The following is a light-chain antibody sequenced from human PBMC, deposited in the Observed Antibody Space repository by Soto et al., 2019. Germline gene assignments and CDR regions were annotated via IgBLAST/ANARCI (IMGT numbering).Light chain of an antibody. CDR3: SSYTNSSTRV. J-gene: IGLJ1*01. CDR2: EVS. V-gene: IGLV2-14*03. Sequence: LTQPASVSGSPGQSIAISCTGTSSDVGAYDFVSWYQQHPDKAPKLMIYEVSHRPSGVSYRFSGSKSVNTATLTISGLQAEDEAEYYCSSYTNSSTRVFGNGTKVTVL. CDR1: SSDVGAYDF.